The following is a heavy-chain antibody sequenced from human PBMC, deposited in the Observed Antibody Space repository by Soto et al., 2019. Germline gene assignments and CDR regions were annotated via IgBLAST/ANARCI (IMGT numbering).Heavy chain of an antibody. CDR3: ARDNWNSY. J-gene: IGHJ4*01. Sequence: EVQLVESGGGCVQPGGSVRLSCAASESPFSIYWLHWVRHPPGKGLMWVSRINNDGTTTRYADSVKGRFTISRDNAKNTLYLQMSSLRVEDTAVYYCARDNWNSYWGQGTLVTVSS. D-gene: IGHD1-7*01. CDR2: INNDGTTT. V-gene: IGHV3-74*01. CDR1: ESPFSIYW.